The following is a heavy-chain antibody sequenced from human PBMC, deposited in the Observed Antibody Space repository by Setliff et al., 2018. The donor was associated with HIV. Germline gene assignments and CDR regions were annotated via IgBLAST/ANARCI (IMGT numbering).Heavy chain of an antibody. Sequence: VASVKVSCKASRYTFTDYFLHWVRQAPGQGLEWMGRINPSSAAANYAQKFQGRVTMTRDTSISTVYMDLRRLTSDDTAVYYCARGGGGPSGFDVWGQGTMVTVSS. CDR3: ARGGGGPSGFDV. V-gene: IGHV1-2*06. D-gene: IGHD1-26*01. CDR2: INPSSAAA. CDR1: RYTFTDYF. J-gene: IGHJ3*01.